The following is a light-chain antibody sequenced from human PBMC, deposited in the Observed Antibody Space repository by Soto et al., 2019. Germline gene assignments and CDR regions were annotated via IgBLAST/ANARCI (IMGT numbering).Light chain of an antibody. Sequence: QTFLTKPASLSGSPGQSIAISCTGTTSDVGGYNYVSWYQQHPGKVPKLLIHEVSNRPSGVSNRFSGSKSGNTASLTISGLQAEDEADYYCLSKTSTISYVFGTGTKVTVI. CDR3: LSKTSTISYV. J-gene: IGLJ1*01. V-gene: IGLV2-14*01. CDR1: TSDVGGYNY. CDR2: EVS.